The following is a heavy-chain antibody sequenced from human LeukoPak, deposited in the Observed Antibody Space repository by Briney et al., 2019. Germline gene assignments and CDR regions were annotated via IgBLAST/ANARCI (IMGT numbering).Heavy chain of an antibody. CDR3: ARGRIVGATRDYFDY. CDR1: GGTFSSYA. CDR2: IIPIFGTA. D-gene: IGHD1-26*01. J-gene: IGHJ4*02. Sequence: SVKVSCKASGGTFSSYAISWVRQAPGQGLEWMGGIIPIFGTANYAQKFQGRVTITADESTSTAYMELSSLRSEDTAAYYCARGRIVGATRDYFDYWGQGTLVTVSS. V-gene: IGHV1-69*13.